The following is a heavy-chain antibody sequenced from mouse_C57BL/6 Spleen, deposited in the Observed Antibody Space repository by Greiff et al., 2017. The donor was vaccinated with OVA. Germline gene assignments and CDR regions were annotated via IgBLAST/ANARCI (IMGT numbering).Heavy chain of an antibody. D-gene: IGHD3-2*02. V-gene: IGHV1-52*01. CDR1: GYTFTSYW. CDR3: ARRGDSSGYGFAY. CDR2: IDPSDSET. J-gene: IGHJ3*01. Sequence: VQLQQPGAELVRPGSSVKLSCKASGYTFTSYWMHWVKQRPIQGLEWIGNIDPSDSETHYNQKFQAKATLTLDKSSSTVYMQLSSLTSEDSAVYYCARRGDSSGYGFAYWGQGTLVTVSA.